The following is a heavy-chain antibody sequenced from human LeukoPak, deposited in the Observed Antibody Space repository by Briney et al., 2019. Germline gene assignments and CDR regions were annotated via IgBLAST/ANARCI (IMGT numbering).Heavy chain of an antibody. V-gene: IGHV1-69*13. CDR3: ASCGYSYGRRARYFDL. CDR2: IIPIFGPT. CDR1: GGTFNSYA. D-gene: IGHD5-12*01. Sequence: ASVKVSCKASGGTFNSYAISWVRQAPGQGLEWMGAIIPIFGPTNYAQKFQGRVTITADESTSTAYMELDSLRSEDTAVYYCASCGYSYGRRARYFDLWGQGTLVTVSS. J-gene: IGHJ5*02.